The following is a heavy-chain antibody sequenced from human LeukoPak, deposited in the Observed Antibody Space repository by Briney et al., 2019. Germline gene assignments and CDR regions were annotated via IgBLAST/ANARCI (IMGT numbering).Heavy chain of an antibody. D-gene: IGHD2-8*01. J-gene: IGHJ4*02. CDR2: ISDSGDTT. CDR3: ARGSGVPYFDF. Sequence: GGCLRLSCAASGFIFSTYVLTWVRQAPRKGLEWVSAISDSGDTTYYADSVRGPFTISRDNSKNTLYLQVDSLRAEDTAVYYCARGSGVPYFDFWGQRALVTV. V-gene: IGHV3-23*01. CDR1: GFIFSTYV.